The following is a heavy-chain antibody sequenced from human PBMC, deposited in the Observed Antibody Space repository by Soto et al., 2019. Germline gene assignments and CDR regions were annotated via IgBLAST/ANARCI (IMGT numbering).Heavy chain of an antibody. D-gene: IGHD2-15*01. V-gene: IGHV1-18*04. CDR3: ARDCSGGSCYDYYYYGMDV. CDR1: GYTFTSDG. Sequence: ASVKVSCKASGYTFTSDGISWVRQAPGQGLEWMGWISAYNGNTNYAQKLQGRVTMTTDTSTSTAYMELRSLRSDDTAVYYCARDCSGGSCYDYYYYGMDVWGQGTTVTVSS. J-gene: IGHJ6*02. CDR2: ISAYNGNT.